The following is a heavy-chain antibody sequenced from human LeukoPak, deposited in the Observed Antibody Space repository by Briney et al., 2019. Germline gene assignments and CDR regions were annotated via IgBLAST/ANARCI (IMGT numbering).Heavy chain of an antibody. D-gene: IGHD1-26*01. CDR3: ARLGYNYYGMDV. CDR2: IYYSGST. V-gene: IGHV4-59*08. CDR1: GGSISSYY. Sequence: SETLSLTCTVSGGSISSYYWSWIRQPPGKGLEWIGYIYYSGSTNYNPSLKSRVTISVDTSKNQFSLKLSSVTAADTAVYYCARLGYNYYGMDVWGQGTTVTVSS. J-gene: IGHJ6*02.